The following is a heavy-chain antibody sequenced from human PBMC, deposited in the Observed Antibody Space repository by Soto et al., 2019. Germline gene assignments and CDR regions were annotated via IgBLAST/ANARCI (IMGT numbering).Heavy chain of an antibody. D-gene: IGHD3-16*01. CDR3: ARVRGTSNWFDP. V-gene: IGHV1-3*01. CDR1: GYTFTSYA. CDR2: INAGNGNT. J-gene: IGHJ5*02. Sequence: QVQLVQYGAEVKMPGASVKVSCKASGYTFTSYAMHWVRQAPGQRLEWMGWINAGNGNTKYSQKFQGRVTITRDTSASTAYMELSSLRSEDTAVYYCARVRGTSNWFDPWGQGTLVTVSS.